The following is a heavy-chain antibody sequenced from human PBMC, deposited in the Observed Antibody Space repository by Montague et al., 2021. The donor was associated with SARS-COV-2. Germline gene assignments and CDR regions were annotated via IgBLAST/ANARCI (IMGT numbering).Heavy chain of an antibody. V-gene: IGHV2-70*01. CDR3: ARMLGDGGDVGGWYFDY. J-gene: IGHJ4*02. CDR1: GFSLSTRRMC. Sequence: PALVKPTQTLTLTCTFSGFSLSTRRMCVSWIRQPPGKALEWLALIDWADDKYYSTSLKTRLTISKDTSKNQVVLTMTNMDPVDTATYYCARMLGDGGDVGGWYFDYWGQGTLVTVSS. D-gene: IGHD2-21*02. CDR2: IDWADDK.